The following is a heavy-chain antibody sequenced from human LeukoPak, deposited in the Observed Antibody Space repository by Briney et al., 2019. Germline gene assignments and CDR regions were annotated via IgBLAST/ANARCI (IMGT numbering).Heavy chain of an antibody. J-gene: IGHJ4*02. CDR2: IKSKTDGGTT. CDR3: ATDPARGIR. CDR1: GLTFSNAW. V-gene: IGHV3-15*01. D-gene: IGHD3-10*01. Sequence: GGSLRLSCAASGLTFSNAWMSWVRQAPGKGLEWVGRIKSKTDGGTTDYAAPVKGRFTISRDDSKNTLYLQMNSLKTEDTAAYYCATDPARGIRWGQGSLVTVSS.